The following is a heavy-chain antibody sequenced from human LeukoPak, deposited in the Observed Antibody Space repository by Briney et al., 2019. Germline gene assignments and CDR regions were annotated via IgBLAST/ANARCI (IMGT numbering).Heavy chain of an antibody. CDR2: SIPIFGTA. CDR3: AGTTVAMITFGGVLEHNWFDP. V-gene: IGHV1-69*05. J-gene: IGHJ5*02. CDR1: GGTFSSYA. D-gene: IGHD3-16*01. Sequence: GSSVKVSCKASGGTFSSYAISWVRQAPGQGLEWMGGSIPIFGTANYAQKFQGRVTITTDESTSTAYMERSSLRSEDTAVYYCAGTTVAMITFGGVLEHNWFDPWGQGTLVTVSS.